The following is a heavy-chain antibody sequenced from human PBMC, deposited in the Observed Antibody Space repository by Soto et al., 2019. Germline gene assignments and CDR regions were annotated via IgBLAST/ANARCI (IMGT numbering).Heavy chain of an antibody. CDR3: AKVLGQAGIDY. V-gene: IGHV3-23*01. D-gene: IGHD6-13*01. J-gene: IGHJ4*02. CDR1: AFTFSTYA. Sequence: GGSLRLSCAASAFTFSTYAMTWVRQPPGKGLEWVSTITGSGGSTYYADSVKGRFTISRDNSKNTLYLLMNSLRAEDTAVYYCAKVLGQAGIDYWGQGTLVTVSS. CDR2: ITGSGGST.